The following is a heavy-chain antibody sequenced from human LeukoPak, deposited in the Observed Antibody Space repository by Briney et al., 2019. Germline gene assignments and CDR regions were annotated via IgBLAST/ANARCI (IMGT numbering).Heavy chain of an antibody. CDR1: GFTFSDYY. V-gene: IGHV3-23*01. J-gene: IGHJ4*02. D-gene: IGHD3-10*01. CDR2: ISGSGGST. Sequence: GGSLRLSCAASGFTFSDYYMSWIRQAPGKGLEWVSAISGSGGSTYYADSVKGRFTISRDNSKSTLYLQMNSLRAEDTAVYYCAKVRAYYGSGSLDYWGQGTLVTVSS. CDR3: AKVRAYYGSGSLDY.